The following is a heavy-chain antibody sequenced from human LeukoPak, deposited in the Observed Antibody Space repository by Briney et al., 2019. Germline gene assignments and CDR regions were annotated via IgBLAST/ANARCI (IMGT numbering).Heavy chain of an antibody. D-gene: IGHD3-10*01. J-gene: IGHJ5*02. V-gene: IGHV3-48*04. CDR3: ARDRRVYSGIHLWYRPNWFDP. CDR1: GFTFSSFS. Sequence: PGGSLRLSCAASGFTFSSFSMNWVRQAPGKGLEWVAYITSGSGTLYYADSVKGRFTISRDDATNSLYLQMNSLRAEDTAVYYCARDRRVYSGIHLWYRPNWFDPWGQGTLVTVSS. CDR2: ITSGSGTL.